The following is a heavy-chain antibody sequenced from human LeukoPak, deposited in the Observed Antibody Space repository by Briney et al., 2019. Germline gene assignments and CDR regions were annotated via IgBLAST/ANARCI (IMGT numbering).Heavy chain of an antibody. V-gene: IGHV3-74*01. CDR2: INSDGSST. J-gene: IGHJ6*03. Sequence: GGSLRLSCAASGFTFSSYWMHWVRQAPGKGLVWVSRINSDGSSTSYADSVKGRFTISRDNAKNSLYLQMNSLRAEDTAVYYCARRTLEVYYGLLLHYYYYMDVWGKGTTVTVSS. D-gene: IGHD3-3*01. CDR1: GFTFSSYW. CDR3: ARRTLEVYYGLLLHYYYYMDV.